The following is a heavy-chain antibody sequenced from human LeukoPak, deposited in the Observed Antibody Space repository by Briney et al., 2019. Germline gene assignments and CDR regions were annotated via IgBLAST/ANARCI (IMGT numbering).Heavy chain of an antibody. CDR3: ARGYSSSWDPWYYGMDV. D-gene: IGHD6-13*01. Sequence: ASVKVSCKASGYTFTGYYMHWVRQAPGQGLEWMGWINPNSGGTNYAQKFQGWVTMTRDTSISTAYMELSRLRSDDTAVYYCARGYSSSWDPWYYGMDVWGQGTTVTVSS. V-gene: IGHV1-2*04. J-gene: IGHJ6*02. CDR2: INPNSGGT. CDR1: GYTFTGYY.